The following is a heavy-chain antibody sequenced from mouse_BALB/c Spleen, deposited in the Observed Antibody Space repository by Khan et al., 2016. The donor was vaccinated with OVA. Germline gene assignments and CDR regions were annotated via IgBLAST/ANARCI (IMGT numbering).Heavy chain of an antibody. CDR2: INNSSGYT. CDR1: GYTITSYT. V-gene: IGHV1-4*01. Sequence: QMQLEESGAELARPGDSVKLSCKATGYTITSYTIQRGKQRFGRDKEWIGYINNSSGYTKYNQKFKNKATLTADKSSSTAYMQLSSLTSEDSAVYYGSRTHECWGQGTPVTVSS. CDR3: SRTHEC. J-gene: IGHJ2*01.